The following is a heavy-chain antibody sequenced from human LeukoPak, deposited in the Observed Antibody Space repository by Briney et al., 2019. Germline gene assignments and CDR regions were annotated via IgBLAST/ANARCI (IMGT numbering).Heavy chain of an antibody. CDR2: INSDGDIT. J-gene: IGHJ5*02. D-gene: IGHD3-10*01. V-gene: IGHV3-23*01. CDR3: AKDVDYYGSGSSSNWFDP. Sequence: GGSLRLSCAASGFTFSSYAMNWVRQAPGKGLEWVSGINSDGDITYYADSVKGRFTISRDNSKNMLYLQMNSLRAEDTAVYYCAKDVDYYGSGSSSNWFDPWGQGTLVTVSS. CDR1: GFTFSSYA.